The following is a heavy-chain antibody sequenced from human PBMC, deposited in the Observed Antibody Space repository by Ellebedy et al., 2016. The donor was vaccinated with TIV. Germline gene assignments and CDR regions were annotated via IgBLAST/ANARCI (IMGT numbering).Heavy chain of an antibody. CDR3: ARDRQWLIFDY. V-gene: IGHV3-30-3*01. J-gene: IGHJ4*02. CDR1: GFSFSNYV. CDR2: ISYDGSNK. Sequence: GESLKISCAASGFSFSNYVMHWVRQTPGKGLEWVAVISYDGSNKYYTEYVKGRFTISRDDSKNTLYLQMNSLRPEDTAVYFCARDRQWLIFDYWGQGALVTVSS. D-gene: IGHD6-19*01.